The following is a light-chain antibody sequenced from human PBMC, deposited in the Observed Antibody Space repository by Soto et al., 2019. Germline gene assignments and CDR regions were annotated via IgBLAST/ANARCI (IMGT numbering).Light chain of an antibody. CDR2: GAS. CDR1: QSVGTY. CDR3: QQYNDWPRT. J-gene: IGKJ1*01. V-gene: IGKV3-15*01. Sequence: EIVMTQSPATLSVSPGERATLSCRASQSVGTYLAWYQQKPGQAPRILIYGASTRAAGISPRFSGGGSGTEFTLTIRSLQSEDFAVYHCQQYNDWPRTFGQWTKVGIK.